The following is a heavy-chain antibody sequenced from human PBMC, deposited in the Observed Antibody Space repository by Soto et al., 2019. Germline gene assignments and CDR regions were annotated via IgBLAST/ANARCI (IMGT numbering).Heavy chain of an antibody. D-gene: IGHD3-22*01. Sequence: QVQLVQSGAEVNKPGASMKVSCKASGYTFTTYGMSWVRQAPGQGLDWMGWISTYNGNTKYAESLQGRVPMTTDTTTSTAYMEQKSRTSDDTAVYYCAREPTDYYDNSGNYFFDQWGQGTLVTVSS. CDR1: GYTFTTYG. CDR2: ISTYNGNT. V-gene: IGHV1-18*01. CDR3: AREPTDYYDNSGNYFFDQ. J-gene: IGHJ4*02.